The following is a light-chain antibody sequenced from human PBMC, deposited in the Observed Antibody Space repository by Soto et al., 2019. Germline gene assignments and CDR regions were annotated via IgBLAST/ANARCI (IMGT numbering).Light chain of an antibody. CDR3: CSYAGSGTYV. Sequence: HSALNQCASVSGSPGQSITISCAGTNSDGGSYNFVSWLQQHAGKAPKLMIYEGNKRPSGVSNRFSGSKSGNTASLTISGLQTEDGADYYCCSYAGSGTYVFGTGTKVTVL. J-gene: IGLJ1*01. CDR2: EGN. V-gene: IGLV2-23*01. CDR1: NSDGGSYNF.